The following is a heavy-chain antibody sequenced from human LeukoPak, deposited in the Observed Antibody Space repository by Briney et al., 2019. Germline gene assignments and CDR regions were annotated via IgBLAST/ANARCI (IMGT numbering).Heavy chain of an antibody. CDR1: GFTVSSNY. Sequence: PGGSLRLSCAASGFTVSSNYISWVRQAPGKGLEWISVIYSGGGTNYADSVKGRFTISRDNSQNTLYLQMNSLRAEDTAVYYCARFSGYSSGWTSLFWGQGTLVTVSS. CDR2: IYSGGGT. D-gene: IGHD6-19*01. CDR3: ARFSGYSSGWTSLF. V-gene: IGHV3-53*01. J-gene: IGHJ4*02.